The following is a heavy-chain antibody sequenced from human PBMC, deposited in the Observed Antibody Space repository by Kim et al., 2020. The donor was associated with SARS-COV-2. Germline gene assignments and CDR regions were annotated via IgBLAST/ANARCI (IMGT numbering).Heavy chain of an antibody. CDR3: VKDYVGTYTAMVSFDY. J-gene: IGHJ4*02. CDR2: ISSNGGST. D-gene: IGHD5-18*01. Sequence: GGSLRLSCSASGFTFSSYAMHWVRQAPGKGLEYVSAISSNGGSTYYADSVKGRFTISRDNSKNTLYLQMSSLRAEDTAVYYCVKDYVGTYTAMVSFDYWGQGTLVTVSS. V-gene: IGHV3-64D*09. CDR1: GFTFSSYA.